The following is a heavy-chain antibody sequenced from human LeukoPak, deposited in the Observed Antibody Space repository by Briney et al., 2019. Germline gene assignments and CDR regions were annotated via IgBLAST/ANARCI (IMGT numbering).Heavy chain of an antibody. V-gene: IGHV5-51*01. CDR3: ARQQAAAVPPAAENNWFDP. Sequence: GESLKISCKGSGYSFTSYWIGWVRQMPGKGLEWMGIIYPGDSDTRYSPSFQGQVTISADKSISTAYLQWSSLKASDTAMYYCARQQAAAVPPAAENNWFDPWGQGTLVTVSS. J-gene: IGHJ5*02. D-gene: IGHD6-13*01. CDR2: IYPGDSDT. CDR1: GYSFTSYW.